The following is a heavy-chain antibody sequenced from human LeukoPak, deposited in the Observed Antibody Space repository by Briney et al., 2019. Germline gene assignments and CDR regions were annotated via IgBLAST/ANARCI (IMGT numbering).Heavy chain of an antibody. Sequence: GGSLRLSCAASGFTFSSYAMHWVRQAPGKGLEWVAVISYDGSNEYYADSVKGRFTISRDNFKNTLYLQMNSLRAEDTAVYYCAKADTGMVNGYYYYYMDVWGQGTTVTISS. D-gene: IGHD5-18*01. J-gene: IGHJ6*03. V-gene: IGHV3-30*04. CDR3: AKADTGMVNGYYYYYMDV. CDR1: GFTFSSYA. CDR2: ISYDGSNE.